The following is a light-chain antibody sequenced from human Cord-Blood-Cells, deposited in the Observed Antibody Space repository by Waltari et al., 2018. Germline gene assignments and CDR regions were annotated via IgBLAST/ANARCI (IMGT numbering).Light chain of an antibody. Sequence: DIQMTQSPSSLSASVGDRVTITCQASQEISNYLNWYQQKLGKAPKLLIYDASNLETGVPSSFSGSGSVTDFTFTISSLQPEDIATYYCQQYDNLPLTFGGGTKVEIK. V-gene: IGKV1-33*01. CDR3: QQYDNLPLT. CDR2: DAS. CDR1: QEISNY. J-gene: IGKJ4*01.